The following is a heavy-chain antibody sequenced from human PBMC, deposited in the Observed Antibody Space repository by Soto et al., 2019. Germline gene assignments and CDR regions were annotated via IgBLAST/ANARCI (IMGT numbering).Heavy chain of an antibody. CDR1: GRSMVSYY. CDR2: IYTGGNT. D-gene: IGHD5-18*01. CDR3: AKELHSNGYGACFDF. Sequence: SETLSLTCNVSGRSMVSYYWSWIRQPAGKGLEWIGRIYTGGNTNYNPSLKSRVTMSVDTSKSQFSLSLTSVTAADTAVYYCAKELHSNGYGACFDFWGQGSLVTVSS. V-gene: IGHV4-4*07. J-gene: IGHJ5*01.